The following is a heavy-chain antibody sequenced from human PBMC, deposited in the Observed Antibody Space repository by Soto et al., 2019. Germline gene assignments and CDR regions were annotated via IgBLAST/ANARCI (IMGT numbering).Heavy chain of an antibody. CDR2: ISGSGTST. CDR3: VKEKNYDISAAHYGIDV. D-gene: IGHD3-9*01. Sequence: GSLRLSCAASGFTFGRSAMSWVRQAPGKGLEWVSGISGSGTSTYYADFLKGRSSISRDNPRNMLYLEISSLTIEDTAIFYCVKEKNYDISAAHYGIDVWGQGITVTVSS. J-gene: IGHJ6*02. CDR1: GFTFGRSA. V-gene: IGHV3-23*01.